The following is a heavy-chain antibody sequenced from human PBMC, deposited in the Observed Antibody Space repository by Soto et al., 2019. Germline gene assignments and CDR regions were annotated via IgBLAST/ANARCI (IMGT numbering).Heavy chain of an antibody. CDR1: GFTFSSSG. CDR2: IWYDGSNK. V-gene: IGHV3-33*06. J-gene: IGHJ4*02. D-gene: IGHD3-10*01. CDR3: AKDYGSGSYYRDY. Sequence: GGSLRLSCAASGFTFSSSGMHGVRQAPGKGLEWVAVIWYDGSNKYYADSVKGRFTISRDNSKNTLYLQMNSLRAEDMAVYYCAKDYGSGSYYRDYWGQGTLVTVSS.